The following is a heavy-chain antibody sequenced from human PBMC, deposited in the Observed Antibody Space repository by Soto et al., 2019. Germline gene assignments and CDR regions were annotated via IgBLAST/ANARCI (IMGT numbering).Heavy chain of an antibody. CDR2: IDPSDSYT. CDR3: ARPREHCSSTSCYEYYYYGMDV. CDR1: GYSFTSYW. Sequence: PGESLKISCKGSGYSFTSYWISWVRQMPGKGLEWMGRIDPSDSYTNYSPSFQGHVTISADKSISTAYLQWSSLKASDTAMYYCARPREHCSSTSCYEYYYYGMDVWGQGTTVTVSS. D-gene: IGHD2-2*01. V-gene: IGHV5-10-1*01. J-gene: IGHJ6*02.